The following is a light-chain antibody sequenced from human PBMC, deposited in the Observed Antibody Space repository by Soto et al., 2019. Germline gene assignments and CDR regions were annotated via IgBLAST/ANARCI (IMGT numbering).Light chain of an antibody. J-gene: IGLJ1*01. CDR3: CSYAGSSTYV. CDR1: SSDVGTYDL. Sequence: QSVLTQPASVSGSPGQXITVSCTGTSSDVGTYDLVSWYQQHPGRAPKLMIYEVTKRPSGVSNRFSGSKSGNTASLTISGLQPEDEADYYCCSYAGSSTYVFGIGTKVTVL. CDR2: EVT. V-gene: IGLV2-23*02.